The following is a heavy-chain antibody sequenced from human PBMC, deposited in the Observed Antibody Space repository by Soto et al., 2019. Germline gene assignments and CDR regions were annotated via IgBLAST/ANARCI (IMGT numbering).Heavy chain of an antibody. CDR2: ISAYNGNT. J-gene: IGHJ4*02. V-gene: IGHV1-18*01. Sequence: ASVKVSCKASGYTFTSYGISWVRQAPGKGLEWMGWISAYNGNTNYAQKLQGRVTMTTDTSTSTAYMELRSLRSDDTAVYYCARDQALNTIFGVATHDGVEYWGQGTLVTVSS. CDR1: GYTFTSYG. D-gene: IGHD3-3*01. CDR3: ARDQALNTIFGVATHDGVEY.